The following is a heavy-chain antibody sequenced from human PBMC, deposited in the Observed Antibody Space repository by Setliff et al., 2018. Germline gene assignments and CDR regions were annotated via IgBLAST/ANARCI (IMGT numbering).Heavy chain of an antibody. CDR2: INHSGST. Sequence: SETLSLTCAVYGGSFSTYYWIWIRQPPGKGLEWIGEINHSGSTNYNPSLKSRVTISVDTSKNQFSLKLSSVTAADTALYYCARDRRRLVTYYYYGMDVWGQGTTVTVSS. CDR1: GGSFSTYY. CDR3: ARDRRRLVTYYYYGMDV. D-gene: IGHD6-19*01. J-gene: IGHJ6*02. V-gene: IGHV4-34*01.